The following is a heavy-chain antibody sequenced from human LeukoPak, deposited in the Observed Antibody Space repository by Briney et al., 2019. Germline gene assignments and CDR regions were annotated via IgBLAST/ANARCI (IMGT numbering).Heavy chain of an antibody. J-gene: IGHJ4*02. CDR3: ARHLYGDYFFDY. V-gene: IGHV1-18*01. D-gene: IGHD4-17*01. CDR1: GGTFSSYA. Sequence: ASVKVSCKASGGTFSSYAISWVRQAPGQGLEWMGWINAYNGNTNYAQKSQGRVSMTTDTSTSTAYMELRSLRSDDTAAYYCARHLYGDYFFDYWGQGALITVSS. CDR2: INAYNGNT.